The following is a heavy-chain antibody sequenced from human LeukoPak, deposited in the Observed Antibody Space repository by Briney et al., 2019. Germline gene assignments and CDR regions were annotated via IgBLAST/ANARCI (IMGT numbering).Heavy chain of an antibody. CDR1: GFTFSSYS. CDR2: ISGSGGST. V-gene: IGHV3-23*01. CDR3: AKDRSPVGATYFDY. Sequence: GGSLRLSCAASGFTFSSYSMNWVRQAPGKGLEWVSAISGSGGSTYYADSVKGRFTISRDNSKNTLYLQMNSLRAEDTAVYYCAKDRSPVGATYFDYWGQGTLVTVSS. D-gene: IGHD1-26*01. J-gene: IGHJ4*02.